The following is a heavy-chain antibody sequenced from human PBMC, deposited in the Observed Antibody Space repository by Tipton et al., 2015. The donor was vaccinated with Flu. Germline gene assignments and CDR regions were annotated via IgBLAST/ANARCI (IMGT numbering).Heavy chain of an antibody. CDR3: ARDREYYDSSGTYYYYGMDV. CDR2: IYYSGST. Sequence: TLSLTCTVSGGSISSSSYYWGWIRQPPGKGLEWIGSIYYSGSTYYNPSLKRRVTISVDTSKSQFSLKLSSVTAADTAVYYCARDREYYDSSGTYYYYGMDVWGQGTTVTVSS. CDR1: GGSISSSSYY. D-gene: IGHD3-22*01. J-gene: IGHJ6*02. V-gene: IGHV4-39*07.